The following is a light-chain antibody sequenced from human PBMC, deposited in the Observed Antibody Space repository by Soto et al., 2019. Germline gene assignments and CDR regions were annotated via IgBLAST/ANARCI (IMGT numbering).Light chain of an antibody. V-gene: IGLV2-23*01. CDR2: EGS. CDR1: SSDVGSFNL. Sequence: QSVLTQPASVSGSPGQSITISCTGTSSDVGSFNLVSWYQQHPGKAPKVMIYEGSKRPSGVSNRFSGSKSGNTASLTISGLQAEDEADYHCCSYAGFKFVVFGGGTKLTVL. J-gene: IGLJ2*01. CDR3: CSYAGFKFVV.